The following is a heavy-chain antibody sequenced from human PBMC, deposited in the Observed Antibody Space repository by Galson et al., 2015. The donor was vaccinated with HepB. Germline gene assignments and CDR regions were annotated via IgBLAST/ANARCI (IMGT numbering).Heavy chain of an antibody. CDR1: GYTFTSYY. CDR3: ARGSIVVVPAAPYYFDY. Sequence: SVKVSCKASGYTFTSYYMHWVRQAPGQGLEWMGIINPSGGSTSYAQKFQGRVTMTRDTSTSTVYMELSSLRSEDTAVYYCARGSIVVVPAAPYYFDYWGQGTLVTVSS. J-gene: IGHJ4*02. CDR2: INPSGGST. V-gene: IGHV1-46*01. D-gene: IGHD2-2*01.